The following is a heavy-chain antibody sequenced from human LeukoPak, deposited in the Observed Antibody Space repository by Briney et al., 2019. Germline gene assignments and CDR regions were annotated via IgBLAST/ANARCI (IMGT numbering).Heavy chain of an antibody. CDR2: ISSSSSYI. J-gene: IGHJ5*02. V-gene: IGHV3-21*04. CDR3: AIVGATIGWFDP. Sequence: GGSLRLSCAASGFTFSSYSMNWVHQAPGKGLEWVSSISSSSSYIYYADSVKGRFTISRDNAKNSLYLQMNSLRAEDTAVYYCAIVGATIGWFDPWGQGTLVTVSS. D-gene: IGHD1-26*01. CDR1: GFTFSSYS.